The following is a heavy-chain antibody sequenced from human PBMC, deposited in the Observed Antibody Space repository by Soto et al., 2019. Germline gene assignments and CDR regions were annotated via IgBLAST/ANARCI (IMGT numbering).Heavy chain of an antibody. V-gene: IGHV3-21*06. CDR3: ARCFGGVPVAPDLDS. Sequence: GGSLRLSCVASRFSFSEYTMSWVRQAPGKGLDWVSTISTSSSNIFYAASVKGRFTVSRDNAKNTLYLQMDNLRAEDTAVYFCARCFGGVPVAPDLDSWGPGTLVTLSS. CDR2: ISTSSSNI. J-gene: IGHJ4*02. CDR1: RFSFSEYT. D-gene: IGHD3-3*01.